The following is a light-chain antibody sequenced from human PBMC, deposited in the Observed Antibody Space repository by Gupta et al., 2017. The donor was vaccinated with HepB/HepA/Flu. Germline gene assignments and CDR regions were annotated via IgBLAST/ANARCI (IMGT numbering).Light chain of an antibody. J-gene: IGLJ1*01. Sequence: QSVLTQPPSVSGAPGQRVTISCTGSSSNIGTGYDVHWYRQLPGTAPKLLIYGNSNRPSGVPDRFSGSKSGTSASLAITGLQAEDEADYYCQSYDISRSYYVFGTGTKVTVL. CDR3: QSYDISRSYYV. CDR1: SSNIGTGYD. V-gene: IGLV1-40*01. CDR2: GNS.